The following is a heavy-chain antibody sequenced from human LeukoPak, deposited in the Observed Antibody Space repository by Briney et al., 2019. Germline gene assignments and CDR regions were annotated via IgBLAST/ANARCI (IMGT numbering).Heavy chain of an antibody. CDR1: GYTFTSYY. Sequence: GASVKVSCKASGYTFTSYYMHWVRQAPGQGLEWMGWINPNSGGTLYAQKFQGRVTMTRDTSISTAYMELSRLRSDDTAVYYCARGHLAMIVVVPFDPWGQGTLVTVSS. CDR2: INPNSGGT. V-gene: IGHV1-2*02. D-gene: IGHD3-22*01. J-gene: IGHJ5*02. CDR3: ARGHLAMIVVVPFDP.